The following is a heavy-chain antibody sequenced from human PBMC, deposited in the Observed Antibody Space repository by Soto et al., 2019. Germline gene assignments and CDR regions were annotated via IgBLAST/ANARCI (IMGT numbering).Heavy chain of an antibody. Sequence: GGSLRLSCSASGFTFSSYAMSWVRQAPGKGLEWVSAISGSGGSTYYADSVKGRFTISRDNSKNTLYLQMNSLRAEDTAVYYCAKTQDYDFWSGYPRTAYGMDVWGQGTTVTVSS. D-gene: IGHD3-3*01. CDR2: ISGSGGST. CDR1: GFTFSSYA. CDR3: AKTQDYDFWSGYPRTAYGMDV. V-gene: IGHV3-23*01. J-gene: IGHJ6*02.